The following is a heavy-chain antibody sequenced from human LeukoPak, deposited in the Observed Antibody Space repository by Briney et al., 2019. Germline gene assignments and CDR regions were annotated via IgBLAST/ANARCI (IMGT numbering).Heavy chain of an antibody. V-gene: IGHV3-23*01. CDR2: ISDDTFTT. J-gene: IGHJ4*02. CDR3: ARDRYRSRRDLWKTGYFDY. D-gene: IGHD6-19*01. Sequence: PGGSLRLSCAASGFTFSNYGMSWVRQAPGKGLEWVSSISDDTFTTLYAASVKGRFVISRDNSKNTVYLQMNSLRAEDTAVYYCARDRYRSRRDLWKTGYFDYWGQGTLVTVSS. CDR1: GFTFSNYG.